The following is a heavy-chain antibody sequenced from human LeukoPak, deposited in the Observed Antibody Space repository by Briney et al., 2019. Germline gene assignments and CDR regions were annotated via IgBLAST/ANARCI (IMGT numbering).Heavy chain of an antibody. CDR3: AKGYGQRLVNNWFDP. V-gene: IGHV3-30*18. D-gene: IGHD6-13*01. Sequence: GRSLRLSCAASGFTFSSYGMHWVRQAPGKGLEWVAVISYDGSNKYYADSEKGRFTISRDNSKNTLYLQMNSLRAEDTAVYYCAKGYGQRLVNNWFDPWGQGTLVTVSS. J-gene: IGHJ5*02. CDR2: ISYDGSNK. CDR1: GFTFSSYG.